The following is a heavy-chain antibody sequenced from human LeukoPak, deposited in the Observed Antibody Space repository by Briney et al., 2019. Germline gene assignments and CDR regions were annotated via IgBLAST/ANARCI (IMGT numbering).Heavy chain of an antibody. D-gene: IGHD3-22*01. J-gene: IGHJ3*02. Sequence: GGSLRLSCAASGFTFSGYGMHWVRQAPGKGLEWAAVISYDGSNKYYADSVKGRFTISRDNSKNTLYLQMNSLRAEDTAVYYCAKDPGGSSGYPDAFDIWGQGTMVTVSS. CDR3: AKDPGGSSGYPDAFDI. CDR2: ISYDGSNK. V-gene: IGHV3-30*18. CDR1: GFTFSGYG.